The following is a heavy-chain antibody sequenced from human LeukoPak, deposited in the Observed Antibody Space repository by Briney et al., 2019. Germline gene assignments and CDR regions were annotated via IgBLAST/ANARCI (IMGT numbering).Heavy chain of an antibody. CDR2: IFYSGST. V-gene: IGHV4-59*01. Sequence: SETLSLICTVSGGSISSYYWSWIRQPPGKGLEWIGYIFYSGSTNYNPSLKSRVTISVDTSKNQFSLKLYSVTAADTAVYYCAREGYCSGGTCSNWFDPWGQGSLVTVSS. CDR1: GGSISSYY. CDR3: AREGYCSGGTCSNWFDP. J-gene: IGHJ5*02. D-gene: IGHD2-15*01.